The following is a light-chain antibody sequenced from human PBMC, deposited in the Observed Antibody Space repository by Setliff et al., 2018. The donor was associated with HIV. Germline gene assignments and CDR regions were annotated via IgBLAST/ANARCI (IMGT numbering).Light chain of an antibody. CDR2: EVT. J-gene: IGLJ1*01. CDR1: TSDVGGFDY. Sequence: QSALAQPASVSGSPGQSITISCTGTTSDVGGFDYVSWYQQYPDRAPQLLIYEVTNRPSGVSNRFSGSKSGNTASLTISGLQAEDEADYYCSSYTSRNTLVFGTGTKGTVL. CDR3: SSYTSRNTLV. V-gene: IGLV2-14*01.